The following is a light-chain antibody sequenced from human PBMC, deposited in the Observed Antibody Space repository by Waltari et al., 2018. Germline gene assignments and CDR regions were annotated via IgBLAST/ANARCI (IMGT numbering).Light chain of an antibody. CDR1: QSISSY. J-gene: IGKJ1*01. CDR3: QQSYGTPWT. V-gene: IGKV1-39*01. CDR2: AAS. Sequence: DIQMTQSTSSLSASVGDRVTITCRASQSISSYFNWYQQKPGKAPKLLIYAASSLQSGVPSRFSGSGSGTDFTLTISSLQPEDFATYYCQQSYGTPWTFGQGTKVEIK.